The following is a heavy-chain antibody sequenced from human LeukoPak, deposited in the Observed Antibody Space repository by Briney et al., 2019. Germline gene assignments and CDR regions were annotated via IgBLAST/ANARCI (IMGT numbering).Heavy chain of an antibody. CDR2: IIPVFGTA. Sequence: SVKVSCKASGGTFSSYTINWVRQAPGQGLEWMGGIIPVFGTANYAQKFQGRVTITADKSTSTAYMELSSLRSEDTAVYYCARVFSVVGAHPADAFDIWGQGTMVTVSS. J-gene: IGHJ3*02. CDR1: GGTFSSYT. CDR3: ARVFSVVGAHPADAFDI. V-gene: IGHV1-69*06. D-gene: IGHD1-26*01.